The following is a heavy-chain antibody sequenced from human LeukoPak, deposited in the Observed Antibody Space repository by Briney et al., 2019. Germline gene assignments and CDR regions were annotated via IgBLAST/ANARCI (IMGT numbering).Heavy chain of an antibody. CDR2: IIPIFGTA. CDR3: ARNTKYSSSWHYYYYMDV. Sequence: GASVKVSCKASGGTFSSYAISWVRQAPGQGLEWMGGIIPIFGTANYAQKFQGRVTITADESTSTAYMELSSLRSEDTAVYYCARNTKYSSSWHYYYYMDVWGKGTTVTVSS. J-gene: IGHJ6*03. CDR1: GGTFSSYA. V-gene: IGHV1-69*13. D-gene: IGHD6-13*01.